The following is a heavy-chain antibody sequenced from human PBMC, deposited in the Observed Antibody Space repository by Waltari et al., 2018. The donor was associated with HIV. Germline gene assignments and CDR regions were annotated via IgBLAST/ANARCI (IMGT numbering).Heavy chain of an antibody. V-gene: IGHV5-51*03. CDR3: ATSRSTYYDTGGYFDY. D-gene: IGHD3-22*01. CDR1: GYSFTSYW. J-gene: IGHJ4*02. Sequence: EVQLVQSGAEVKKPGEYLKISCKASGYSFTSYWIGWVRQMPGKGLEWMGIIYPGDSDTRYSPSFQGQVTISADKSISTAYLQWSSLKASDTAMYYCATSRSTYYDTGGYFDYWGQGTLVTVSS. CDR2: IYPGDSDT.